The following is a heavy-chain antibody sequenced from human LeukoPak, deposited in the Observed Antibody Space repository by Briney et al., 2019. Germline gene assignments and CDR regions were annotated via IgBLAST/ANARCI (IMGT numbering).Heavy chain of an antibody. Sequence: SVKVSCKASGYTFTSYAISWVRQAPGQGLEWMGGIIPIFGTANYAQKFQGRVTITTDESTSTAYMELSSLRSEDTAVYYCATGSMVRGVITPRIDHWGQGTLVTVSS. J-gene: IGHJ4*02. CDR3: ATGSMVRGVITPRIDH. V-gene: IGHV1-69*05. CDR1: GYTFTSYA. D-gene: IGHD3-10*01. CDR2: IIPIFGTA.